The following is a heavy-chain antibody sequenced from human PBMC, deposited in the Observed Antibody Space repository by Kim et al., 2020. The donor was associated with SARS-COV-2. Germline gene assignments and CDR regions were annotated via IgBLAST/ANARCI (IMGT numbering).Heavy chain of an antibody. Sequence: DSVKGRFTISRDNSKNTLYLQMISLRAEDTTVYYCAKDPFYDFWSGYYFDYWGQGTLVTVSS. J-gene: IGHJ4*02. CDR3: AKDPFYDFWSGYYFDY. D-gene: IGHD3-3*01. V-gene: IGHV3-23*01.